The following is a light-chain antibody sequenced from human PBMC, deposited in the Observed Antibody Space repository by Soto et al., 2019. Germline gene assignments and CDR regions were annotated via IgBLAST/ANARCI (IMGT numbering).Light chain of an antibody. Sequence: EIVMTQSPGTLSVSPGERVTLSCRASQSVSGNLAWYQQKPGQAPRLLIYGASTRATGIPARFSGSGSGTEFTLTISSLQSEDFAVYYCQQYNNWPRTFGQGTKVEIK. CDR3: QQYNNWPRT. J-gene: IGKJ1*01. CDR1: QSVSGN. CDR2: GAS. V-gene: IGKV3-15*01.